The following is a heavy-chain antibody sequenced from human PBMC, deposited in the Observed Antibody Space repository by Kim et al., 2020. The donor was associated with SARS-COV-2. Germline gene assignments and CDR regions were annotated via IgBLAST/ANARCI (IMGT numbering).Heavy chain of an antibody. V-gene: IGHV3-73*01. CDR3: TRHVIYSGRPENYYYYYMDV. J-gene: IGHJ6*03. D-gene: IGHD1-26*01. Sequence: GGSLRLSCAASGFTFSGSAMHWVRQASGKGLEWVGRIRSKANSYATAYAASVKGRFTISRDDSKNTAYLQMNSLKTEDTAVYYCTRHVIYSGRPENYYYYYMDVWGKGTTVTVSS. CDR1: GFTFSGSA. CDR2: IRSKANSYAT.